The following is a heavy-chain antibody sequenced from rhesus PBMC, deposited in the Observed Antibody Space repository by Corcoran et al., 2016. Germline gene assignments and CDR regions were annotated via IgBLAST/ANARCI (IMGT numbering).Heavy chain of an antibody. CDR1: GFTFSNHG. CDR3: AKGVTARVRAFDF. J-gene: IGHJ3*01. D-gene: IGHD1-1*01. CDR2: INSGGGST. Sequence: EVQLVETGGGLVQPGGSLKLSCAASGFTFSNHGMSWVRQAPGKGLEWVSAINSGGGSTYYAASVQGRFTISRDNSKNTLSLQMNSLRAEDTAVYYCAKGVTARVRAFDFWGQGLRVTVSS. V-gene: IGHV3S5*01.